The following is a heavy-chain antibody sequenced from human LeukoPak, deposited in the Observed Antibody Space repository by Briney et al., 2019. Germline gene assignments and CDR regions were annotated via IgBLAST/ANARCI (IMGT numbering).Heavy chain of an antibody. CDR1: GYTFTGYY. D-gene: IGHD3-22*01. CDR2: INPNSGGT. J-gene: IGHJ4*02. Sequence: GASVKVSYKASGYTFTGYYMHWVRQAPGQGLEWMGWINPNSGGTNYAQKFQGRVTMTRDTSISTAYMELSRLRSDDTAVYYCASPLGYYDSSGYYGRMDYWGQGTLVTVSS. V-gene: IGHV1-2*02. CDR3: ASPLGYYDSSGYYGRMDY.